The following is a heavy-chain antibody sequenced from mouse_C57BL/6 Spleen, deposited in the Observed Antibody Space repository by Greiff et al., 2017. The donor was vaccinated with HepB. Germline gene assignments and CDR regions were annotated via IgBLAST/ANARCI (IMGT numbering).Heavy chain of an antibody. J-gene: IGHJ3*01. CDR1: GYTFTDYY. V-gene: IGHV1-26*01. CDR2: INPNNGGT. CDR3: AREDYDPFAY. Sequence: VQLQQSGPELVKPGASVKISCKASGYTFTDYYMNWVKQSHGKSLEWIGDINPNNGGTSYNQKFKGKATLTVDKSSSTAYMELRSLTSEDSAVYYCAREDYDPFAYWGQGTLVTVSA. D-gene: IGHD2-4*01.